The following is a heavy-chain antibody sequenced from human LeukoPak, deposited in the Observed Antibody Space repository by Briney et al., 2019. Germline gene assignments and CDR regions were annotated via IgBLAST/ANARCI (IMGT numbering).Heavy chain of an antibody. D-gene: IGHD2-2*01. Sequence: PSETLSLTCTVSGGSVSSGSYYWSWIRQPPGKGLEWIGYIYVPGSTNYNPSLKSRVTISVDTSKNQFSLKLSSVTAADTAVYYCAREVGDIVVVPAADDYWYFDLWGRGTLVTVSS. CDR2: IYVPGST. CDR3: AREVGDIVVVPAADDYWYFDL. J-gene: IGHJ2*01. V-gene: IGHV4-61*01. CDR1: GGSVSSGSYY.